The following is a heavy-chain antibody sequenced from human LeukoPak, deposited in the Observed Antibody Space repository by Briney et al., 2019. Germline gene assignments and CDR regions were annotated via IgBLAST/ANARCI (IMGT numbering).Heavy chain of an antibody. J-gene: IGHJ6*02. D-gene: IGHD6-6*01. CDR3: ATAYSSSSGYYYYGMDV. CDR1: GFTFSSYG. CDR2: ISYDGSNK. Sequence: GGSLRLSCAASGFTFSSYGMHWVRQAPGKGLEWVAVISYDGSNKYYADSVKGRFTISRDNSKNTLYLQMNSLRAEDTAVYYCATAYSSSSGYYYYGMDVWGQRTTVTVSS. V-gene: IGHV3-30*03.